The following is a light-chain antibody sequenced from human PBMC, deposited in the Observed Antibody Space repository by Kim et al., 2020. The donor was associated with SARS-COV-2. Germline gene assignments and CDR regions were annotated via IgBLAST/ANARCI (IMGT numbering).Light chain of an antibody. Sequence: ATLYLAAGERAALSCRASQSVGTYLAWYQQKPGQATRLLIYDASKRATGIPARFRGSGSGTDFTLTIGTLEPEDFAVYYCQQRSNFGQGTRLEIK. CDR2: DAS. CDR1: QSVGTY. V-gene: IGKV3-11*01. CDR3: QQRSN. J-gene: IGKJ5*01.